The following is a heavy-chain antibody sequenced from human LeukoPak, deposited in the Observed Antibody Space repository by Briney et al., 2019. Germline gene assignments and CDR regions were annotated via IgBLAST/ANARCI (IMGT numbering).Heavy chain of an antibody. D-gene: IGHD2-15*01. CDR1: GGSTSSSNW. Sequence: PSGTLSLTCAVSGGSTSSSNWWSWVRQPPGKGLEWIGEIYHSGSTNYNPSLKSRVTISVDKSKNQFSLKLSSVTAADTAVYYCARSYSKRGPHFDYWGQGTLVTVSS. CDR3: ARSYSKRGPHFDY. CDR2: IYHSGST. V-gene: IGHV4-4*02. J-gene: IGHJ4*02.